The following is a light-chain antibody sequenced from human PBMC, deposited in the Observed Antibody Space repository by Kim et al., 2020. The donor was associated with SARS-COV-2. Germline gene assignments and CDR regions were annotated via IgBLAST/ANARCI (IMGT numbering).Light chain of an antibody. V-gene: IGKV3D-20*01. J-gene: IGKJ1*01. CDR3: EQYETSPWT. CDR1: QSVSTGY. CDR2: ETS. Sequence: SPGERATLSCGASQSVSTGYIAWYQQKPGLAPRLLMYETSSRATGIPDRFSGSGSGTDFTLTISRLEPEDFAVYYCEQYETSPWTFGLGTKVDIK.